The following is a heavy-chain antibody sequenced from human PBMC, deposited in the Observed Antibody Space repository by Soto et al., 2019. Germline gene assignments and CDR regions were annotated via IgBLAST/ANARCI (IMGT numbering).Heavy chain of an antibody. CDR1: GFTFSSYW. D-gene: IGHD2-15*01. Sequence: EVQLVESGGGLVQPGGSLRLSCAASGFTFSSYWMHWVRQAPAKGLVWVSRINSSRSSTSYANSVKGLFTISTDNAKNTLQLQMIILMAEYTAVYYCVLTVVGPTASGYLVQGALVTVSS. V-gene: IGHV3-74*01. CDR2: INSSRSST. J-gene: IGHJ4*02. CDR3: VLTVVGPTASGY.